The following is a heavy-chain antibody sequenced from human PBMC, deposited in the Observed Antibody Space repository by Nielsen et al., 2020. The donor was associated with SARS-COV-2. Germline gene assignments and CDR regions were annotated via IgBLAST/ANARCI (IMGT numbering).Heavy chain of an antibody. CDR2: ISWNSGSI. J-gene: IGHJ6*03. D-gene: IGHD3-10*01. Sequence: GGSLSLSCAPSGLTFDDFATHWVRQPPGKGLEWVSGISWNSGSIGYADSVKGRFTISRDNAKNSLYLQMNSLRAEDTALYYCAKGALWFGELLYDYYYYMDVWGKGTTVTVSS. CDR3: AKGALWFGELLYDYYYYMDV. CDR1: GLTFDDFA. V-gene: IGHV3-9*01.